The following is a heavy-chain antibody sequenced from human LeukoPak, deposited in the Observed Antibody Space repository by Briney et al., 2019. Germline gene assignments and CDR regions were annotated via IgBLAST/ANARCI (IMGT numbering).Heavy chain of an antibody. D-gene: IGHD6-13*01. CDR3: ARGPYSSSWYRRGGVDY. Sequence: ASVKVSCKASGYTFTSYAMHWVRQAPGQGLEWMGIINPSGGSTSYAQKFQGRVTMTRDTSTSTVYMELSSLRSEDTAVYYCARGPYSSSWYRRGGVDYWGQGTLVTVSS. J-gene: IGHJ4*02. CDR2: INPSGGST. CDR1: GYTFTSYA. V-gene: IGHV1-46*01.